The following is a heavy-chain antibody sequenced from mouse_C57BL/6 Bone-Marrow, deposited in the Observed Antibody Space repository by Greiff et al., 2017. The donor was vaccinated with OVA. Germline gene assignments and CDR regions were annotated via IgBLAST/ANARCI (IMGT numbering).Heavy chain of an antibody. CDR1: GFTFSSYA. CDR2: ISSGGDYI. V-gene: IGHV5-9-1*02. D-gene: IGHD1-1*01. J-gene: IGHJ1*03. CDR3: TRSHFITTVVATPYWYFDV. Sequence: EVKLMESGEGLVKPGGSLKLSCAASGFTFSSYAMSWVRQTPEKRLEWVAYISSGGDYIYYADTVKGRFPISRDNARNTLYLQMSSLKSEDTAMYYCTRSHFITTVVATPYWYFDVWGTGTTVTVSS.